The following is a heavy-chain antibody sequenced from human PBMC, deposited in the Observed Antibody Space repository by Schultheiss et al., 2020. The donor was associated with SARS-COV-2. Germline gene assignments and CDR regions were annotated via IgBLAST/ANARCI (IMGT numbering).Heavy chain of an antibody. J-gene: IGHJ6*03. CDR3: ARGKGSPIYFYYYMDV. D-gene: IGHD2-15*01. Sequence: GSLRLSCTVSGGSISSSSYYWGWIRQPPGKGLEWIGSIYYSGSTYYNPSLKSRVTISVDTSKNQFSLKLSSVTAADTAVYYCARGKGSPIYFYYYMDVWGKGTTVTVSS. V-gene: IGHV4-39*01. CDR2: IYYSGST. CDR1: GGSISSSSYY.